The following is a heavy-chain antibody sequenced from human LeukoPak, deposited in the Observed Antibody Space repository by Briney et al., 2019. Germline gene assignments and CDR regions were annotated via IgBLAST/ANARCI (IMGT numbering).Heavy chain of an antibody. CDR1: GFTFSTYA. CDR3: ARDPVPAAARHFDY. D-gene: IGHD2-2*01. V-gene: IGHV3-30-3*01. J-gene: IGHJ4*01. CDR2: TSSDGTVK. Sequence: PGRSLRLSCAASGFTFSTYAMHRVRQAPGKGLEWVAVTSSDGTVKYYPDSVKGRFTISRDNSKNTLYLQVNSLRPEDTGVYYCARDPVPAAARHFDYWGQGTLVTVSS.